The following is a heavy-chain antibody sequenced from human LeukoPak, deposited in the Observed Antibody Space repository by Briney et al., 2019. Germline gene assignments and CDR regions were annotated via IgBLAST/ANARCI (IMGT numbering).Heavy chain of an antibody. Sequence: GESLKISCKGSGYSFTSYWISWVRQMPGKGLEWMGRIDPSDSYTNYSPSFQGHVTISADKSISTAYLQWSSLKASDTAMYYCARLSVDTATVGYYYGMDVWGQGTTVTVSS. J-gene: IGHJ6*02. CDR3: ARLSVDTATVGYYYGMDV. CDR1: GYSFTSYW. CDR2: IDPSDSYT. V-gene: IGHV5-10-1*01. D-gene: IGHD5-18*01.